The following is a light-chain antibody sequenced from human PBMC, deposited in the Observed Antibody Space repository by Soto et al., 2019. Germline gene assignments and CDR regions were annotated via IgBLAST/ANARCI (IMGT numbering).Light chain of an antibody. CDR3: QHYDSSPWT. J-gene: IGKJ1*01. Sequence: EIVLTQSPGTLSLSPGERATLSCRASQSVSSSYLAWYQQKPGQAPRLLIYGASSRATGIPDRFSGSGSGTDFTLTISRLEPEDLAVYYCQHYDSSPWTFGQGTKVDI. CDR2: GAS. CDR1: QSVSSSY. V-gene: IGKV3-20*01.